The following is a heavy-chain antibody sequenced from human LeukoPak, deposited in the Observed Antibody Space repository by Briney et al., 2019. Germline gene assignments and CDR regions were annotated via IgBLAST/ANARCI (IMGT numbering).Heavy chain of an antibody. J-gene: IGHJ6*03. CDR2: ITSSSTYI. V-gene: IGHV3-21*01. D-gene: IGHD1-26*01. CDR1: GFTFSSYA. CDR3: ARDPYSGSYGDYYYYYMDV. Sequence: GGSLRLSCAASGFTFSSYAMSWVRQAPGKGLEWVSSITSSSTYIYYADSVKGRFTISRDNAKNSLYLQMNSLRDEDTAVYYCARDPYSGSYGDYYYYYMDVWGKGTTVTISS.